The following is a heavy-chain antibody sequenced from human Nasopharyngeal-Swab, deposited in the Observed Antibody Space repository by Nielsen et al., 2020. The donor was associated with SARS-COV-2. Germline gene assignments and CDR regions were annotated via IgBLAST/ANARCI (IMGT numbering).Heavy chain of an antibody. CDR1: GGTFATYP. D-gene: IGHD6-25*01. J-gene: IGHJ4*02. V-gene: IGHV1-69*13. CDR3: ARNLGGAPTAATCTAFDS. CDR2: VLPIYGIP. Sequence: SVKVSCKASGGTFATYPISWVRQAPGQGLEWMGGVLPIYGIPTYAQKFKDRVTISEDVSTATAYMELIGLRPDDTAVFYCARNLGGAPTAATCTAFDSWGQGTLVTVSS.